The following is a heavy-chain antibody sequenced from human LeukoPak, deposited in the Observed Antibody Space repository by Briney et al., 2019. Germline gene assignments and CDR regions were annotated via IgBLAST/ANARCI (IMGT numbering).Heavy chain of an antibody. V-gene: IGHV3-30-3*01. D-gene: IGHD3-22*01. CDR3: ARDFSGYYRHHFDY. CDR2: ISYDGSNK. Sequence: GGSLRLSCAASGFTFSSYVMHWVRQAPGKGLKWVAVISYDGSNKYYADSVKGRFTISRDNSKNTLYLQMNSLRAEDTAVYYCARDFSGYYRHHFDYWGQGTLVTVSS. J-gene: IGHJ4*02. CDR1: GFTFSSYV.